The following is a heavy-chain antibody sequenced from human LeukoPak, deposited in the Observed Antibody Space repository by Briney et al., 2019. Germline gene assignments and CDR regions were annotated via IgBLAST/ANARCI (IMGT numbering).Heavy chain of an antibody. J-gene: IGHJ4*02. Sequence: GGSLRLSCAASGFTFSNAWMSWVRQAPGKGLEWVGRIKSKTDGGPTDNAAPVKGRFTISRDYSKNTLYLQMNSLKADDTAVYYYTTDPQRGYYFDYWGQGTLVTVSS. V-gene: IGHV3-15*01. CDR3: TTDPQRGYYFDY. CDR1: GFTFSNAW. D-gene: IGHD5-24*01. CDR2: IKSKTDGGPT.